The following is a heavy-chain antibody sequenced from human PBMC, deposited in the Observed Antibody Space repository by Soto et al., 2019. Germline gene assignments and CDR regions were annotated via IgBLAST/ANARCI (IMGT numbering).Heavy chain of an antibody. CDR2: IYYSGST. CDR3: VRGHWSFDY. CDR1: GGSISSSSYY. Sequence: SETLSLTCTVSGGSISSSSYYWGWIRQPPGKGLEWIGSIYYSGSTYYNPSLKSRVTISVDTSKNQFSLKLSSVTAADTAMYYCVRGHWSFDYWGQGTMVTVSS. D-gene: IGHD2-8*02. J-gene: IGHJ4*02. V-gene: IGHV4-39*01.